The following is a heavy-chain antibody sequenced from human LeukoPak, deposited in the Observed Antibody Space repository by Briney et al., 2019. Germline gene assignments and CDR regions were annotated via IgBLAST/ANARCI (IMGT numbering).Heavy chain of an antibody. Sequence: GGSLRLSCTASGFTFSSYAMSWVRQAPGKGLEWVSAICGSGGSTYYADSVKGRFTISRDNSRNTVYLHMNSLRVEDTAVYYCAKTPERGYQVLLYYFDCWGQGALVTVSS. V-gene: IGHV3-23*01. D-gene: IGHD2-2*01. CDR2: ICGSGGST. CDR1: GFTFSSYA. J-gene: IGHJ4*02. CDR3: AKTPERGYQVLLYYFDC.